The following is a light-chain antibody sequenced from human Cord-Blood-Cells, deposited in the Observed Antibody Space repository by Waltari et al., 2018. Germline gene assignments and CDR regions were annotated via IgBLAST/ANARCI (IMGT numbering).Light chain of an antibody. CDR2: DVS. CDR3: SSYTSSSTWV. J-gene: IGLJ3*02. V-gene: IGLV2-14*01. Sequence: QSALTQPASVSGSPGQSNTISCAGTSSDVGGYNDVSWYTQNPGQDPKLMIYDVSNRPSGVSNRFSGSKSGITASRTISGVQAEDEADYYCSSYTSSSTWVFGGGTKLTVL. CDR1: SSDVGGYND.